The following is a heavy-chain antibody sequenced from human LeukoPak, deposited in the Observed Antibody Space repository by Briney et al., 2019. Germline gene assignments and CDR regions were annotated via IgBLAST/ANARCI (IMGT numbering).Heavy chain of an antibody. CDR1: GFTFSSYA. J-gene: IGHJ4*02. CDR3: AKRIAAALDY. V-gene: IGHV3-23*01. D-gene: IGHD6-13*01. Sequence: SGGSLRLSCAASGFTFSSYAISWVRQAPGKGLEWVSAISGSGGSTYYADSVKGRFTISRDNSKNTLNLQITAMRAEDTAVYYCAKRIAAALDYWGQGTLVTVSS. CDR2: ISGSGGST.